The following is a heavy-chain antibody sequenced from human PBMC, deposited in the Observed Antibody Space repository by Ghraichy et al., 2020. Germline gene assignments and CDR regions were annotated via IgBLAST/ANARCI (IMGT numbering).Heavy chain of an antibody. J-gene: IGHJ6*03. CDR2: IYHSGST. V-gene: IGHV4-4*02. CDR1: GGSISSSNW. Sequence: SETLSLTCAVSGGSISSSNWWSWVRQPPGKGLEWIGEIYHSGSTNYNPSLKSRVTISVDKSKNQFSLKLSSVTAADTAVYYCAGVGGRTYYYYMDVWGKGTTVTVSS. CDR3: AGVGGRTYYYYMDV. D-gene: IGHD3-10*01.